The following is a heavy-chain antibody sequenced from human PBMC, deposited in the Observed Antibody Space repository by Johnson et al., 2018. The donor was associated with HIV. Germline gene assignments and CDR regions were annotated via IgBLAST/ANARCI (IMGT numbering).Heavy chain of an antibody. CDR1: GFTLSTYG. J-gene: IGHJ3*02. CDR2: FSSSRSGGIT. V-gene: IGHV3-NL1*01. Sequence: VRLVEFGGGVVQPGRSLRLSCAASGFTLSTYGMHWVRQAPGKGLEWVSVFSSSRSGGITLYADSVKGRFTISRDTSKNTLYFQMNGLRAEDTAVYYCAKKNRGACDIWGQGTMVTVSS. CDR3: AKKNRGACDI.